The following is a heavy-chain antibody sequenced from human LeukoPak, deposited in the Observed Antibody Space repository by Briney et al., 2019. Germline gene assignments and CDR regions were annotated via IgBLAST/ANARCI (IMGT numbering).Heavy chain of an antibody. Sequence: GASVKVSCKASGYTSTSYGISWVRQAPGQGLEWMGWISAYNGNTNYAQKLQGRVTMTTDTSTSTAYMELRSLRSDDTAVYYCAIDLPTRTEQQLVRSYYYYGMDVWGQGTTVTVSS. CDR1: GYTSTSYG. V-gene: IGHV1-18*01. CDR3: AIDLPTRTEQQLVRSYYYYGMDV. J-gene: IGHJ6*02. D-gene: IGHD6-13*01. CDR2: ISAYNGNT.